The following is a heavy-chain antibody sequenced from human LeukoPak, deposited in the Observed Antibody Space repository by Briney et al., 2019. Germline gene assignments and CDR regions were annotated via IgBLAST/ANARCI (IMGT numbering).Heavy chain of an antibody. D-gene: IGHD3-9*01. CDR3: ARDRVLTGYYGLDY. CDR2: ISGSGGST. Sequence: GGSLRLSCAASGFTFNSYAMSWVRQAPGKGLEWVSGISGSGGSTYYAESVKGRFTISRDNSKNTLYLQMNSLRAEDTAVFYCARDRVLTGYYGLDYWGQGTLVTVSS. CDR1: GFTFNSYA. J-gene: IGHJ4*02. V-gene: IGHV3-23*01.